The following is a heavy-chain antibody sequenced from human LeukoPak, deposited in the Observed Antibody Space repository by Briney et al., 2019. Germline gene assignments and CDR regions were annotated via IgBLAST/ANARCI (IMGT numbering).Heavy chain of an antibody. CDR1: GFTFSSYA. CDR3: ARGIAVRPYYYFGMDV. V-gene: IGHV3-23*01. J-gene: IGHJ6*02. D-gene: IGHD6-6*01. Sequence: PGGSLRLSCAASGFTFSSYAMSWVRQAPGKGLEWVSAISGSGGSTYYADSVKGRFTISRDNSKNTLYLQMNSLRAEDTAVYFCARGIAVRPYYYFGMDVWGQGTTVTVSS. CDR2: ISGSGGST.